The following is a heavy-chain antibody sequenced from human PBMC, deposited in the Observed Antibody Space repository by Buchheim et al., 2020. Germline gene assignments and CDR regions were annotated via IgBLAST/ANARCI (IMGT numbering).Heavy chain of an antibody. CDR1: GGSFSGYY. J-gene: IGHJ5*02. CDR3: ARGENNPGSYSSFRFDP. V-gene: IGHV4-34*01. Sequence: QVQLQQWGAGLLKPSETLSLTCAVYGGSFSGYYWSWIRQPPGKGLEWIGEINHSGSTNYNPSLKSRVTISVDTSKNQVSLKLSSVTAADTAVYYCARGENNPGSYSSFRFDPWGQGTL. D-gene: IGHD1-26*01. CDR2: INHSGST.